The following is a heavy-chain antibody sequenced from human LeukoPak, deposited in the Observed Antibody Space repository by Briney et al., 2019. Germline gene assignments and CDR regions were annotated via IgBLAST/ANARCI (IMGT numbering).Heavy chain of an antibody. V-gene: IGHV5-51*01. J-gene: IGHJ5*02. CDR1: EYSSTSYW. Sequence: GESLKFSCKGSEYSSTSYWIGWVRQLPEKGLEWMGIIYPGDADTSYNPSFHGQVTISADKSISTAYLQWSSRTASDTAMYYCARRSIVVVTESWFDPWGQGTLVTVSS. CDR2: IYPGDADT. D-gene: IGHD2-21*02. CDR3: ARRSIVVVTESWFDP.